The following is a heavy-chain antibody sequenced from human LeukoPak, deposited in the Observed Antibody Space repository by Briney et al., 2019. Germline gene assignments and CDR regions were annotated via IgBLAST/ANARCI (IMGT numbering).Heavy chain of an antibody. CDR3: ASHFTLVVITEPYAFDI. V-gene: IGHV3-74*01. D-gene: IGHD3-22*01. J-gene: IGHJ3*02. CDR2: INGDGSST. Sequence: PGRSLRLSCAASGFTFSSYWMHWVRQAPGKGLVWVSRINGDGSSTNYADSVKGRFTISRDNAKNTLYLQMNSLRAEDTAVYYCASHFTLVVITEPYAFDIWGQGTMVTVSS. CDR1: GFTFSSYW.